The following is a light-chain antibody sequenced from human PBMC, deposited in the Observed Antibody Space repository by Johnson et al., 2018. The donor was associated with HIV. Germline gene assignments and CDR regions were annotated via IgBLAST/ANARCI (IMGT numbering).Light chain of an antibody. CDR3: GTWGSSLGADV. Sequence: QSVLTQPPSVSSAPGQKVTISCSGSSSNIGNNYVSWYQQLPGTAPKLLIYENNKRPSGIPDRFSGSKSGTSATLGITVLQTGDEADYYCGTWGSSLGADVFGTGTKVTVL. V-gene: IGLV1-51*02. J-gene: IGLJ1*01. CDR2: ENN. CDR1: SSNIGNNY.